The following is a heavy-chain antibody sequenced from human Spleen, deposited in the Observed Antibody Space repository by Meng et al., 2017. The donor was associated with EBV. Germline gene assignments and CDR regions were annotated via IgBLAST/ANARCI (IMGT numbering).Heavy chain of an antibody. CDR2: IYHSGRT. CDR1: GGSSSGYYW. Sequence: QVQLQESGPGLVKPSGTLSLTCTVSGGSSSGYYWYSWVRQPPGKGLEWIGEIYHSGRTNYNPSLKSRATISADKSETQFSLKLSSVTAADTAVYYCARVYVDTGFDYWGQGTLVTVSS. CDR3: ARVYVDTGFDY. J-gene: IGHJ4*02. D-gene: IGHD5-18*01. V-gene: IGHV4-4*02.